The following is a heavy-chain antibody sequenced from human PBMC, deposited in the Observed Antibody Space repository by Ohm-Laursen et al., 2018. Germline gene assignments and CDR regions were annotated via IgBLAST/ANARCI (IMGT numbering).Heavy chain of an antibody. CDR1: EFTFTNAW. Sequence: GSLRLSCAASEFTFTNAWMSWVRQAPGKGLEWVARIKSKVDGETTDYAAPVKGRFTISRDDSKKTLYLQMNSLKTEDTAVYYCSSDSGYKWELRAAGFDFWGQGTLVTVSS. CDR3: SSDSGYKWELRAAGFDF. CDR2: IKSKVDGETT. V-gene: IGHV3-15*01. D-gene: IGHD1-26*01. J-gene: IGHJ4*02.